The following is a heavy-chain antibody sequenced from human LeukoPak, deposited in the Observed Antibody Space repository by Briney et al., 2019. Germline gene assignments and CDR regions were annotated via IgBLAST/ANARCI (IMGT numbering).Heavy chain of an antibody. CDR1: GGSISSGDYY. CDR2: IYYRGST. D-gene: IGHD5-12*01. CDR3: AREGASLVATGIVGNWFDP. Sequence: SETLSLTCTVSGGSISSGDYYWRWLRQPPGKGLEWIGYIYYRGSTFYNLSLKSRVTISVDTSKNQFSLKLSSVTAADTAVYYCAREGASLVATGIVGNWFDPWGQGTLVTVSS. J-gene: IGHJ5*02. V-gene: IGHV4-30-4*01.